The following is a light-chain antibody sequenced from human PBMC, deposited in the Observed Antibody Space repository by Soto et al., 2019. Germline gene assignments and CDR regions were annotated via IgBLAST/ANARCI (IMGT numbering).Light chain of an antibody. CDR1: GPHIGANT. CDR2: HGN. J-gene: IGLJ1*01. V-gene: IGLV1-44*01. Sequence: QSVLTQPPSVSGTPGQRVTISCSGSGPHIGANTVHWYQQLPVKAPKVLIHHGNQRPAGVPDRFSGSKSGTSASLASSGLQSEDEAEYFCAIWDDSLLGVFGSGTKLTVL. CDR3: AIWDDSLLGV.